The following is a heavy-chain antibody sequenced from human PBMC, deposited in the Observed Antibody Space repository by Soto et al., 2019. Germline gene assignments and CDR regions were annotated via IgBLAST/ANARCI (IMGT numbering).Heavy chain of an antibody. Sequence: GGSLRLSCVASGFTLSSYWMHWVRQAPGKGLVWVSHINNDGSNTNYADPVKGRFTMSRDNSKNTMYPQMNSLRAEDTAVYHCTRDLYSSGWLTGFDPWGQGTLVTVSS. D-gene: IGHD6-19*01. J-gene: IGHJ5*02. CDR3: TRDLYSSGWLTGFDP. CDR1: GFTLSSYW. V-gene: IGHV3-74*01. CDR2: INNDGSNT.